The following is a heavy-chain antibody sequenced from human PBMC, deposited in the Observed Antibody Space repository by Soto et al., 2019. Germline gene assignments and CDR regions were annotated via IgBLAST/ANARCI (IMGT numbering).Heavy chain of an antibody. CDR1: GCTFSSYA. J-gene: IGHJ6*02. V-gene: IGHV1-69*13. D-gene: IGHD6-13*01. Sequence: SVKVSCKASGCTFSSYAISWVRHAPGQGLEWMGGIIPIFGTANYAQKFQGRVTITADESTSTVYMELSSLRSEDTAVYYCARDLPPSIAAAGTKIRDYYYGMDVWGQGTTVTVSS. CDR3: ARDLPPSIAAAGTKIRDYYYGMDV. CDR2: IIPIFGTA.